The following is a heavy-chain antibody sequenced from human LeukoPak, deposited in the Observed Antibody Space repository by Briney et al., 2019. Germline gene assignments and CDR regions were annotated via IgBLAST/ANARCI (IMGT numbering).Heavy chain of an antibody. D-gene: IGHD2-21*01. CDR2: IYYSGST. Sequence: PSETLSLTCTVSGGSISSYYWSWLRQPPGKGLEWIGYIYYSGSTNYNPSLKSRVTISVDTSKNQFSLKLSSVTAADTAVYYCARMGGARRSLFDYWGQGTLVTVSS. J-gene: IGHJ4*02. V-gene: IGHV4-59*01. CDR1: GGSISSYY. CDR3: ARMGGARRSLFDY.